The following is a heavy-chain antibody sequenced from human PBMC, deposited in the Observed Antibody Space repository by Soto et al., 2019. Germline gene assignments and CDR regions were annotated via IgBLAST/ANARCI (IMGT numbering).Heavy chain of an antibody. V-gene: IGHV1-69*01. Sequence: QVQLLQSGAEVKKPGSSVKVSCRVSGGNFRRYSVSWVRQAPGQGLEWVGGIVPIFGTTNYAKRFQERVTITADETTGTAYMELTTLTSDDTAIYYCARPDEGGYSSDHHYYYALDLWGQGTAVTVTS. D-gene: IGHD2-21*01. J-gene: IGHJ6*02. CDR3: ARPDEGGYSSDHHYYYALDL. CDR2: IVPIFGTT. CDR1: GGNFRRYS.